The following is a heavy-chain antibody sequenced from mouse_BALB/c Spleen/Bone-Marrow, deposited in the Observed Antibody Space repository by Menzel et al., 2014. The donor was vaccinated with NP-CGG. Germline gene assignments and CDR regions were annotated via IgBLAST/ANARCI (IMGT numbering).Heavy chain of an antibody. CDR3: ARGSGTYFDV. CDR1: GYSITSGYY. Sequence: EVHLVESGPGLAKPSQSLSLTCSVTGYSITSGYYWNWIRQFPGSKLEWMGYVTYDGSNNYNPSLKNRSSITRDTSKNQFFLKLNSVTTEDTATYYCARGSGTYFDVWGAGTTVTVSS. J-gene: IGHJ1*01. CDR2: VTYDGSN. V-gene: IGHV3-6*02. D-gene: IGHD4-1*01.